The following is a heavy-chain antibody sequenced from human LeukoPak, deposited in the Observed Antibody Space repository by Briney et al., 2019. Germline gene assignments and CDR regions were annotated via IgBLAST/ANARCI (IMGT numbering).Heavy chain of an antibody. CDR3: ARASLEYYYGSGSRGVFDP. CDR1: GYTFTGYY. Sequence: ASVKVSCKASGYTFTGYYMHWVRQAPRQGLEWMGWINPNSGGTNYAQKFQGRVTMTRDTSISTAYMELSSLRSEDTAVYYCARASLEYYYGSGSRGVFDPWGQGTLVTVSS. CDR2: INPNSGGT. D-gene: IGHD3-10*01. V-gene: IGHV1-2*02. J-gene: IGHJ5*02.